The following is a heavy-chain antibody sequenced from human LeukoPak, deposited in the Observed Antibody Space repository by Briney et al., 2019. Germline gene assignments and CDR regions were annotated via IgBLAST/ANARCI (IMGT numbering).Heavy chain of an antibody. V-gene: IGHV3-11*04. CDR3: ARVKAYYDFWSGYGSHWFDP. D-gene: IGHD3-3*01. CDR1: GFTFSDYY. J-gene: IGHJ5*02. Sequence: GGSLRLSCAASGFTFSDYYMSWIRQAPGKGLEWVSYISSSGSTIYYADSVKGRSTISGDNAKNSLYLQMNSLRAEDTAVYYCARVKAYYDFWSGYGSHWFDPWGQGTLVTVSS. CDR2: ISSSGSTI.